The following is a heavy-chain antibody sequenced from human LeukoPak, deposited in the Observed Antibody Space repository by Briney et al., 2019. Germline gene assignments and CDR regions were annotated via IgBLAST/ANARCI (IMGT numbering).Heavy chain of an antibody. CDR1: GYTFTSYG. CDR3: ARDYYGSGNYYYGMDV. V-gene: IGHV1-18*01. CDR2: ISAYNGNT. Sequence: ASVKVSCTASGYTFTSYGTSWVRQAPGQGLEWMGWISAYNGNTNYAQKLQGRVTMTTDTSTSTAYMELRSLRSDDTAVYYCARDYYGSGNYYYGMDVWGQGTTVTVSS. D-gene: IGHD3-10*01. J-gene: IGHJ6*02.